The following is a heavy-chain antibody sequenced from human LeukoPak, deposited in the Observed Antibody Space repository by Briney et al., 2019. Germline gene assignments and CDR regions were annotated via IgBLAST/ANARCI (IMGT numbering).Heavy chain of an antibody. V-gene: IGHV1-2*02. CDR2: INPNSGGT. J-gene: IGHJ5*02. D-gene: IGHD2-2*02. CDR1: GYTFTGYY. CDR3: ARGRACSSTSCYKTGGWFDP. Sequence: ASVKVSCKASGYTFTGYYMHWVRQVPGQGLEWMGWINPNSGGTNYAQKFQGRVTMTRDTSISTAYMELSRLRSDDTAVYYCARGRACSSTSCYKTGGWFDPWGQGTLVTVSS.